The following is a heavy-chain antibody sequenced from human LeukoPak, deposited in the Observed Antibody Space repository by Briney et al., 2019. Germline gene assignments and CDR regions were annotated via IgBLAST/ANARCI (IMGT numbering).Heavy chain of an antibody. CDR3: ASGGPGEWELLRCDH. CDR2: IIPIYGTA. J-gene: IGHJ4*02. CDR1: GGTFSNYA. D-gene: IGHD1-26*01. Sequence: SVKVSCKASGGTFSNYAFNWVRQAPGLELEWMGAIIPIYGTANYAQKFQGRVTITADESTSATYMELSSLRSEDTAVYYCASGGPGEWELLRCDHWGQGTLVTVSS. V-gene: IGHV1-69*13.